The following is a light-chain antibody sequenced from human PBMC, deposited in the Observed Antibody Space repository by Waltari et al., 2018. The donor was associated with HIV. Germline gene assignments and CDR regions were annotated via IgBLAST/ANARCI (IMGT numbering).Light chain of an antibody. J-gene: IGKJ1*01. V-gene: IGKV4-1*01. CDR3: HQYYTTPWA. CDR1: QSVLYNSNSKNY. Sequence: DIVLTQSPDSLAVSPGERATINCKASQSVLYNSNSKNYLSWYQQRPGQPPKLLIYWASTRESGVPDRFSGSASGTDFTLTISGLQAEDVAVYYCHQYYTTPWAFGQGTKVEIK. CDR2: WAS.